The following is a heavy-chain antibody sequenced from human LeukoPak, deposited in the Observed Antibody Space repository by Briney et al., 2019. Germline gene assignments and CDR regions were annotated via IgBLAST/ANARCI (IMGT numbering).Heavy chain of an antibody. V-gene: IGHV4-59*08. CDR1: GGSISSYY. J-gene: IGHJ3*02. D-gene: IGHD3-22*01. CDR2: IYYSGST. CDR3: ARRISYYDSSGQMGYAFDI. Sequence: SETLSLTCTVSGGSISSYYWSWIRQPPGKGLEWIGYIYYSGSTNYNPSLKSRVTISVDTSKNQFSLKLSSVTAADTAVYYCARRISYYDSSGQMGYAFDIWGQGTMVTVSS.